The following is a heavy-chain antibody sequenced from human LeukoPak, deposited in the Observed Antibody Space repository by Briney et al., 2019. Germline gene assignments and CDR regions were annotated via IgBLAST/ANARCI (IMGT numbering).Heavy chain of an antibody. CDR3: ARGTYYDFWSGYHDDYYFDY. Sequence: SETLSLTCTVSGGSISSYYWSWIRQPPGRGLEWIGYIYYSGSTNYNPSLKSRVTISVDTSKNQFSLKLSSVTAADTAVYYCARGTYYDFWSGYHDDYYFDYWGQGTLVTVSS. CDR1: GGSISSYY. V-gene: IGHV4-59*01. J-gene: IGHJ4*02. D-gene: IGHD3-3*01. CDR2: IYYSGST.